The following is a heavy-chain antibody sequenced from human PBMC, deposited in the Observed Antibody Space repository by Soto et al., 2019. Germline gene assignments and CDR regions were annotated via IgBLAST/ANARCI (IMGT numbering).Heavy chain of an antibody. CDR1: GDSVSSNSAA. CDR2: TYYRSKWYN. J-gene: IGHJ5*02. V-gene: IGHV6-1*01. CDR3: ARVETYCTNGVCGWFDP. D-gene: IGHD2-8*01. Sequence: PSQTLSLTCAISGDSVSSNSAAWNWIRQSPSRGLEWLGRTYYRSKWYNDYAVSVKSRITINPDTSKNQFSLQLNSVTPEDTAVYYCARVETYCTNGVCGWFDPWGQGTLVTVS.